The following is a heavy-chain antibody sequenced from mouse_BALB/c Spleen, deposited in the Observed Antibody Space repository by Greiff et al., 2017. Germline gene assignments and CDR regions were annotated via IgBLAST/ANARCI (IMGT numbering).Heavy chain of an antibody. CDR3: ATSLLRLYYYAMDY. Sequence: VQGVESGPGLVAPSQSLSITCTVSGFSLTSYGVHWVRQPPGKGLEWLGVIWAGGSTNYNSALMSRLSISKDNSKSQVFLKMNSLQTDDTAMYYCATSLLRLYYYAMDYWGQGTSVTVSS. J-gene: IGHJ4*01. CDR2: IWAGGST. D-gene: IGHD1-2*01. CDR1: GFSLTSYG. V-gene: IGHV2-9*02.